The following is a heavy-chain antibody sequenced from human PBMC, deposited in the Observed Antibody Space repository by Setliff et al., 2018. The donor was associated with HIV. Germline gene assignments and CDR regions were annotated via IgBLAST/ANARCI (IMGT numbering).Heavy chain of an antibody. V-gene: IGHV3-15*01. CDR1: GFTFSNAW. Sequence: GGSLRLSCAASGFTFSNAWMSWVRQAPGKGLEWVGRIKSKAGGGTADHATSVKGRFTISRDDSQSTLYLQMNSLKTEDTAVYYCAKLAPSYSSGKDDFWGQGTLVTVS. D-gene: IGHD6-19*01. CDR3: AKLAPSYSSGKDDF. CDR2: IKSKAGGGTA. J-gene: IGHJ4*02.